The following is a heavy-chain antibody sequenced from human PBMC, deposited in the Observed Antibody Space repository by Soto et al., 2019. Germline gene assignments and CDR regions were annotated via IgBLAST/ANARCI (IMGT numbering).Heavy chain of an antibody. CDR3: ARDGRGSGWRFYGMDV. D-gene: IGHD6-19*01. Sequence: GGFLRLSCAASGFTFSSYGMHWVREAPGKGLEWVAVIWYDGSNKYYADSVKGRFTISRDNSKNTLYLQMNSLRAEDTAVYYCARDGRGSGWRFYGMDVWGQGTTVPVSS. CDR2: IWYDGSNK. V-gene: IGHV3-33*01. J-gene: IGHJ6*02. CDR1: GFTFSSYG.